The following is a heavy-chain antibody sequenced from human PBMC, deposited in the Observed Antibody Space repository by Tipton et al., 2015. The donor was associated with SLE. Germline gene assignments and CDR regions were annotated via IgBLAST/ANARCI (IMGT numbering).Heavy chain of an antibody. Sequence: TLSLTCTVSGGSISSHYWSWIRQPPGKGLEWIGSIYHSGSTYYNPSLKSRVTISVDTSKNQFSLKLSSVTAADTAVYYCANVMDVWGQGTTVTVSS. V-gene: IGHV4-59*04. J-gene: IGHJ6*02. CDR3: ANVMDV. CDR2: IYHSGST. CDR1: GGSISSHY.